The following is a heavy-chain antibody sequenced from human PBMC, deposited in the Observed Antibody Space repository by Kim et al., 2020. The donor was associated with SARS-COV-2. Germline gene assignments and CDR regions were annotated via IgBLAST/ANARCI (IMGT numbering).Heavy chain of an antibody. J-gene: IGHJ4*02. Sequence: GGSLRLSCAASGFTFSDVWMTWVRQAAGRGGEWVGRIRRKSDGGATDYAKPVKGRFTISRDDSKNTLYLQMNTLKTEDTAVYYCTSTLGYWGQGTLVTVSS. V-gene: IGHV3-15*01. D-gene: IGHD7-27*01. CDR2: IRRKSDGGAT. CDR1: GFTFSDVW. CDR3: TSTLGY.